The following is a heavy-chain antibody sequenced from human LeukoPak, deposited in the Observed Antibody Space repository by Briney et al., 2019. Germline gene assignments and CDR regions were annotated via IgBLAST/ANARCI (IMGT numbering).Heavy chain of an antibody. CDR3: ASGGYCGSTSCYPKWFDP. J-gene: IGHJ5*02. CDR2: IYYSGST. V-gene: IGHV4-39*07. D-gene: IGHD2-2*01. Sequence: SETLSLTCTVSGGSISSYYWSWIRQPPGKGLEWIGSIYYSGSTYYNPSLKSRVTISVDTSKNQFSLKLSSVTAADTAVYYCASGGYCGSTSCYPKWFDPWGQGTLVTVSS. CDR1: GGSISSYY.